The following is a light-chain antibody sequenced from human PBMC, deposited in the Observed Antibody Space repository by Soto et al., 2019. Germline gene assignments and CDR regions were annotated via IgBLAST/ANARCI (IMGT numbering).Light chain of an antibody. V-gene: IGKV1-5*03. J-gene: IGKJ2*01. CDR2: KAS. Sequence: DIQMTQSPSTLSASVGDRVTITCRASQSISSWLAWYQQKPGKAPKLLIYKASSLESEVPSRFSGSGSGTEFTLSISSLQPDDFATYYCQQYKSYSTTFGQGTKVDIK. CDR3: QQYKSYSTT. CDR1: QSISSW.